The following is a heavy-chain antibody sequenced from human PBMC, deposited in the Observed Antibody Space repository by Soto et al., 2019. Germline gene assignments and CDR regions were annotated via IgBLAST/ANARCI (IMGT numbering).Heavy chain of an antibody. V-gene: IGHV1-69*01. J-gene: IGHJ6*02. Sequence: QVQLVQSGAEVKKTGASVKVSCKASGGTFPSNASSWVRRPPGQGLEWRGGCIPLFVTANYAPKLQGRVTINEDESTSTAYLELSSLCYDDTAVYYCARAVVVVPAALSYYYRIDVWGQGTTGPVPS. CDR1: GGTFPSNA. D-gene: IGHD2-2*01. CDR2: CIPLFVTA. CDR3: ARAVVVVPAALSYYYRIDV.